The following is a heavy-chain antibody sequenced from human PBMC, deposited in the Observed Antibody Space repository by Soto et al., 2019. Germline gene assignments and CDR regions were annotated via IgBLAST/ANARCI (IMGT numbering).Heavy chain of an antibody. CDR1: GFIFSNAW. J-gene: IGHJ4*02. Sequence: GGSLRLSCAASGFIFSNAWINWVRQAPGKGLEWVGRVKSKTDGGTTDFAAPVKGRFAISRDDSKNMVYLEMNSLKTEDTAIYYCTTASYMTNIIVRLDYWGQGTLVTFPS. V-gene: IGHV3-15*07. CDR3: TTASYMTNIIVRLDY. CDR2: VKSKTDGGTT. D-gene: IGHD3-16*01.